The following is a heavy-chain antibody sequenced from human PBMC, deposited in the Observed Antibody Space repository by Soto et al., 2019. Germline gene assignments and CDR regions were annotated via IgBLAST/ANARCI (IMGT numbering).Heavy chain of an antibody. CDR1: GGSISSGGYS. V-gene: IGHV4-30-2*05. J-gene: IGHJ4*02. D-gene: IGHD3-9*01. Sequence: SETLSLTCAVSGGSISSGGYSWSWIRQPPGKGLEWIGYIYHSGSTYYNPSLKSRLVMSEDTSKNQFFLNLTSVTAADTALYYCAKNRMTGQAHYDFWGQGTPVTVSS. CDR2: IYHSGST. CDR3: AKNRMTGQAHYDF.